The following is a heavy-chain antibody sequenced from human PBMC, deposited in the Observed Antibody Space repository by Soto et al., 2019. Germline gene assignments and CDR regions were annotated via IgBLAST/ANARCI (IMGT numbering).Heavy chain of an antibody. D-gene: IGHD3-22*01. CDR1: GFTFSSYW. CDR3: ARDLEGYYDSSGYEDY. CDR2: IKQDGSEK. Sequence: PGGSLRLSCAASGFTFSSYWMSWVRQAPGKGLEWVANIKQDGSEKYYVDSVKGRFTISRDNAKNSLYLQMNSLRAEDTAVYYCARDLEGYYDSSGYEDYWGQGTLVTVSS. V-gene: IGHV3-7*01. J-gene: IGHJ4*02.